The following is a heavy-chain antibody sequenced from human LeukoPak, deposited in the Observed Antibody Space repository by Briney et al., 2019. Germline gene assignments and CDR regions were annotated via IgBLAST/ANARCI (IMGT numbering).Heavy chain of an antibody. D-gene: IGHD6-13*01. J-gene: IGHJ3*02. V-gene: IGHV4-59*01. CDR1: GGSISSYY. CDR3: ARVSPAVGAFDI. CDR2: FYYSGSS. Sequence: SETLSLTCTVSGGSISSYYWSWIRQPPGKGLEWIGYFYYSGSSNYNPSLKSRVTISGDTSKNQFSLKLSSVTAADTTIYYCARVSPAVGAFDIWGRGTMVTVSS.